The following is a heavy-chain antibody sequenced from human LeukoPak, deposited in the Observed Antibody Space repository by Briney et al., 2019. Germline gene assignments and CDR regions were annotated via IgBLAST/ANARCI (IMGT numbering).Heavy chain of an antibody. CDR2: ISGSGKKT. Sequence: GGSLRLSCAASGFTFSHFAMSWVRQAPGMGLHWVSTISGSGKKTYDADSVKGRFTISGDNSKNTLYLQMTGLRAEDTAVYYCAKLKRVGIAPFDDWGQGTLVTVSS. CDR3: AKLKRVGIAPFDD. V-gene: IGHV3-23*01. D-gene: IGHD3-10*01. CDR1: GFTFSHFA. J-gene: IGHJ4*02.